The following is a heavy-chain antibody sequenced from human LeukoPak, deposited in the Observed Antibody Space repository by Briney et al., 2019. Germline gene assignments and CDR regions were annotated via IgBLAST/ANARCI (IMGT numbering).Heavy chain of an antibody. CDR2: MNPNSGNT. V-gene: IGHV1-8*01. CDR1: GYTFTSYD. Sequence: ASVKVSCKASGYTFTSYDINWVRQATGQGLEWMGWMNPNSGNTGYAQKFQGRVTMTRNTSISTAYMELSSLRSEDTAVYYCARGLELRYFDWLSPSSYNYYGMDVWGQGTTVTVSS. CDR3: ARGLELRYFDWLSPSSYNYYGMDV. J-gene: IGHJ6*02. D-gene: IGHD3-9*01.